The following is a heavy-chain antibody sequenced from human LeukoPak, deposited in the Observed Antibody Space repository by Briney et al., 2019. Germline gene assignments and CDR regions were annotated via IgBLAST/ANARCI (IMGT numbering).Heavy chain of an antibody. J-gene: IGHJ6*02. CDR2: INGDGSST. V-gene: IGHV3-74*01. CDR3: ATDKANGMDV. Sequence: QPGGSLRLSCAVSGFTINDCWMHWVRQVPGQGLAWVSHINGDGSSTTYADSVKGRFTISRDDARNTVYLQMTSLRAEDTAVYYCATDKANGMDVWGQGTTVTVSS. CDR1: GFTINDCW.